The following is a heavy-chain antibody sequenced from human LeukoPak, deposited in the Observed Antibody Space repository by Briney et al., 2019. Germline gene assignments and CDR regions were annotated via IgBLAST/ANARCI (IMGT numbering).Heavy chain of an antibody. Sequence: SETLSLTCTVSGGSISSGSYYWSWIRQPAGKGLEWIGRIYTSGSTNYNPSLKSRVTISVDTSKNQFSLKLSSVTAADTAVYYCARKNLEYGDYAPWGQGTLVTVSS. CDR3: ARKNLEYGDYAP. CDR2: IYTSGST. J-gene: IGHJ5*02. V-gene: IGHV4-61*02. CDR1: GGSISSGSYY. D-gene: IGHD4-17*01.